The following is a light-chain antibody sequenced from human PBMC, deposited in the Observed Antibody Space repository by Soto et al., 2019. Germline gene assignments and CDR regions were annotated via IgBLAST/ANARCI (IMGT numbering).Light chain of an antibody. CDR3: QQYNSYLWT. CDR1: QSISSW. CDR2: DAS. J-gene: IGKJ1*01. Sequence: DIQMTQSPSTLSASVGDRVTITCRASQSISSWVAWYQQKPGKAPKLLIYDASSLESGVPSRFSGSGSGTEFTLTISSLQPDDFATYYCQQYNSYLWTFGQGTKVEIK. V-gene: IGKV1-5*01.